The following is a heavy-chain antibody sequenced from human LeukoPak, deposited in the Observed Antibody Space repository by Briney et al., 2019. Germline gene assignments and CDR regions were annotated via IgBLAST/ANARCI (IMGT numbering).Heavy chain of an antibody. V-gene: IGHV3-48*04. CDR1: GFTFSGSA. D-gene: IGHD3-10*01. CDR2: ISSSGSTI. J-gene: IGHJ6*02. CDR3: ARAQDGGYGMDV. Sequence: GGSLKLSCAASGFTFSGSAMHWVRQASGKGLEWVSYISSSGSTIYYADSVKGRFTISRDNAKNSLYLQMNSLRAEDTAVYYCARAQDGGYGMDVWGQGTTVTVSS.